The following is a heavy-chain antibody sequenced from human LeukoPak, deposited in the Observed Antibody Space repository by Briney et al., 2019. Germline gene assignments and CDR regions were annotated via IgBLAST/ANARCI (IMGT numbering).Heavy chain of an antibody. V-gene: IGHV4-59*01. J-gene: IGHJ4*02. CDR1: GGSISSYY. D-gene: IGHD1-26*01. CDR2: IYYSGST. CDR3: ARVYYGGGLYYFDY. Sequence: SETLSLTCTVSGGSISSYYWSWIRQPPGKGLEWIGYIYYSGSTNYNPSLKSRVTISVDTSKNQFSLKLSSVTAADTAVYYCARVYYGGGLYYFDYWGQGTLVTVSS.